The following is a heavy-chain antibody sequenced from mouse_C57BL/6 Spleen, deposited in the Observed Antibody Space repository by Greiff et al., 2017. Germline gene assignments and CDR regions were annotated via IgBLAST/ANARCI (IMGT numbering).Heavy chain of an antibody. J-gene: IGHJ4*01. CDR2: INPSNGGT. CDR1: GYTFTSYW. D-gene: IGHD2-4*01. CDR3: ASYDYDDYAMDY. Sequence: QVQLQQPGTELVKPGASVKLSCKASGYTFTSYWMHWVKQRPGQGLEWIGNINPSNGGTNYNEKFKSKATLTVDKSSSTAYMQLSSLTSEDFAVYYCASYDYDDYAMDYWGQGTSVTVSS. V-gene: IGHV1-53*01.